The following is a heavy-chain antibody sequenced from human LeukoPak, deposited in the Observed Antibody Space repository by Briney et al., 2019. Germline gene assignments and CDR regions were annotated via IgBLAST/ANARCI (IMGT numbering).Heavy chain of an antibody. CDR2: ISAYNGNT. CDR1: GGTFSNYA. J-gene: IGHJ3*02. Sequence: ASVKVSCKASGGTFSNYAISWVRQAPGQGLEWMGWISAYNGNTNYAQKVQGRVTMTRDTSTNTAYMELRSLRSDDTAVYYCARDRRYFDWLLSSRSDAFDIWGQGTMVTVSS. D-gene: IGHD3-9*01. V-gene: IGHV1-18*01. CDR3: ARDRRYFDWLLSSRSDAFDI.